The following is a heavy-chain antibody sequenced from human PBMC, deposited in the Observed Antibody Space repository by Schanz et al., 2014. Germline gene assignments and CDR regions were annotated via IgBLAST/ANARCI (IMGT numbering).Heavy chain of an antibody. Sequence: EVQLVESGGGLVKPGGSLRLSCTASGFTVSNSYIHWVRQAPGKGLEWVSTIYSSGSTYYADSVRGRFTISRDNSMNTLHLQMDGLRVEDTAVYYCARDAVALVPEYFMDVWGKGTPVTVSS. CDR1: GFTVSNSY. D-gene: IGHD2-15*01. J-gene: IGHJ6*03. V-gene: IGHV3-66*01. CDR3: ARDAVALVPEYFMDV. CDR2: IYSSGST.